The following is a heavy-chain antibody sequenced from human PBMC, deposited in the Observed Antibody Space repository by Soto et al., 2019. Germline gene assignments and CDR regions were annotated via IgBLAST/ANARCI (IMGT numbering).Heavy chain of an antibody. D-gene: IGHD3-16*01. CDR2: IYSGGST. CDR1: GFTVSSNY. Sequence: EVQLVESGGGLVQPGGSLRLSCAASGFTVSSNYMSWVRQAPGKGLEWVSVIYSGGSTYYADSVKGRFTISRDNSKNTRYLQMNSLRAEDTAVYYCARAPFWGAKPPGDYWGQGTLVTVSS. J-gene: IGHJ4*02. CDR3: ARAPFWGAKPPGDY. V-gene: IGHV3-66*01.